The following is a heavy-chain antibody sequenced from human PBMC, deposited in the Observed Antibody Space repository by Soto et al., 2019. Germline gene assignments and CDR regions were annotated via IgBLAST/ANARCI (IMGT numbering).Heavy chain of an antibody. CDR3: ARGIGGSYWERYF. CDR1: GFTFSSHS. CDR2: ISRSSSTI. V-gene: IGHV3-48*01. J-gene: IGHJ4*02. D-gene: IGHD1-26*01. Sequence: EVQLVESGGGVVQPGGSLRLSCAASGFTFSSHSMNWFRQAPVKGLEWGSYISRSSSTIYHADSVKGRFTISRDNAKNSVYLQMNSLTAKDTAVYYCARGIGGSYWERYFWGQGTLVTVSS.